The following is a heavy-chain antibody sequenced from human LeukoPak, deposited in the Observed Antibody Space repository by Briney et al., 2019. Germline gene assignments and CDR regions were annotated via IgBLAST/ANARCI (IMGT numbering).Heavy chain of an antibody. CDR1: KFTFSCYW. Sequence: GGSLRLSCTASKFTFSCYWMSWVRQAPGKGLEWVANIKQDGSVQFYMDSLKGRFSVSRDNAKNSLYLQMNGLRVEDTAVYYCTRLQIAVAGPNWFDPWGQGTLVTVSS. CDR3: TRLQIAVAGPNWFDP. J-gene: IGHJ5*02. V-gene: IGHV3-7*01. D-gene: IGHD6-19*01. CDR2: IKQDGSVQ.